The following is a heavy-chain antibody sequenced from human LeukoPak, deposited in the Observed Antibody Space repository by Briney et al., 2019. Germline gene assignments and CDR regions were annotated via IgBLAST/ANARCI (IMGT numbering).Heavy chain of an antibody. D-gene: IGHD5-18*01. CDR3: VRAASGNSYGYYY. J-gene: IGHJ4*02. CDR1: GINFSNYN. V-gene: IGHV3-48*02. CDR2: ITSSSGTM. Sequence: GGSLRLSCAVTGINFSNYNMNWVGQAPGKGLEVIAYITSSSGTMYYAESVKGRFTISRDKAKNSLYLQMNSLRDEDTAVYYCVRAASGNSYGYYYWGQGTLVTVSS.